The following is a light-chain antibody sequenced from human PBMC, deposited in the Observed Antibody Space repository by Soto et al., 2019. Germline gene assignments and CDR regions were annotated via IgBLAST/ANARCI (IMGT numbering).Light chain of an antibody. J-gene: IGLJ3*02. CDR1: SSNIGADYD. CDR2: GNS. V-gene: IGLV1-40*01. Sequence: QSVLTQPPSVSGAPGQRVTISCTGSSSNIGADYDVHWYQQLPGTAPKLLIYGNSNRPSGVPDRFSGSKSGTSASLAITGLQADDEADYYCQSSDSSLSAVVFGGGTKVTVL. CDR3: QSSDSSLSAVV.